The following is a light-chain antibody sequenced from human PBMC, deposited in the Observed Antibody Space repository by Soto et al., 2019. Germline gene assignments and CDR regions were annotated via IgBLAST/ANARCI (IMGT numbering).Light chain of an antibody. J-gene: IGKJ5*01. CDR2: GAS. V-gene: IGKV1-39*01. CDR3: QQGYSSPAT. CDR1: QSIGKH. Sequence: PSVLSASVGDRVTITCRASQSIGKHLNWYQQKPGKAPKFLIYGASTLQSGVPSRFTGSGSGTDFTLTVNSLQAEDFATYYCQQGYSSPATFGQGTRLEIK.